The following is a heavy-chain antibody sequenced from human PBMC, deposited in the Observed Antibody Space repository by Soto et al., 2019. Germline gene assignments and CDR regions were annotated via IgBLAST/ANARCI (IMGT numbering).Heavy chain of an antibody. J-gene: IGHJ6*03. CDR2: INHSGST. Sequence: SETLSLTCAVYGGSFSGYYWSWIRQPPGKGLEWIGEINHSGSTNYNPSLKSRVTISVDTSKNQFSLKLSSVTAADTAVYYCARWMYYDFWSGYYSYYYMDVWGKGTTVTVSS. V-gene: IGHV4-34*01. CDR3: ARWMYYDFWSGYYSYYYMDV. D-gene: IGHD3-3*01. CDR1: GGSFSGYY.